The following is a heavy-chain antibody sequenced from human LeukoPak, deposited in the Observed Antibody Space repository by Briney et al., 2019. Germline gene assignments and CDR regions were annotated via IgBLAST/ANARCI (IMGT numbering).Heavy chain of an antibody. V-gene: IGHV1-69*13. CDR2: IIPIFGTA. CDR3: ARGGWIQLSFDY. D-gene: IGHD5-18*01. Sequence: ASVKVSCKASGGTFSSYAISWVRQAPGQGLEWMGGIIPIFGTANYAQKFQGRVTITADESTSTAYMELSSLRSEDTAVYYCARGGWIQLSFDYWGQGTLVTVSS. J-gene: IGHJ4*02. CDR1: GGTFSSYA.